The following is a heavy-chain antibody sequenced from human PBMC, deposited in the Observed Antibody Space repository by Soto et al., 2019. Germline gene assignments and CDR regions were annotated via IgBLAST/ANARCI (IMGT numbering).Heavy chain of an antibody. CDR3: AKGRSYYYSYGVDV. Sequence: GGSLRLSCAASGFTFDDYAMHWVRQAPGKGLEWVSGISWNSGSIGYADSVKGRFTISRDNAKNSLYLQMNSLRAEDTALYYCAKGRSYYYSYGVDVWGQGTTVTVSS. CDR2: ISWNSGSI. J-gene: IGHJ6*02. V-gene: IGHV3-9*01. CDR1: GFTFDDYA.